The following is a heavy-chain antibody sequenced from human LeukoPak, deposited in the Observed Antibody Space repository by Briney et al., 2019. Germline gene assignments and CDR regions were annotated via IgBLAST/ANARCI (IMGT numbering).Heavy chain of an antibody. Sequence: SETLSLTCAVSGGTFNGYYWSWIREPPGKGLEWIGEINHSGSTNYNPSLKSRVTISVDTSKNQFSLKLNSVTAADTAVYYCASRWFDPWGQGTMVTVSS. V-gene: IGHV4-34*01. CDR3: ASRWFDP. J-gene: IGHJ5*02. CDR1: GGTFNGYY. CDR2: INHSGST.